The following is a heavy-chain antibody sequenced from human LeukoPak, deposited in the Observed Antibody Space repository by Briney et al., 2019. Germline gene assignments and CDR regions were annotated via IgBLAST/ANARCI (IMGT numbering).Heavy chain of an antibody. J-gene: IGHJ4*02. D-gene: IGHD3-3*01. Sequence: SETLSLTCAVSGGSISSGGYSWSWIRQPPGKGLEWIGYINHSGSTNYNPSLKSRVTISVDTSKNQFSLKLSSVTAADTAVYYCARVAYDFWSGYYDYWGQGTLVTVSS. CDR1: GGSISSGGYS. V-gene: IGHV4-30-2*01. CDR3: ARVAYDFWSGYYDY. CDR2: INHSGST.